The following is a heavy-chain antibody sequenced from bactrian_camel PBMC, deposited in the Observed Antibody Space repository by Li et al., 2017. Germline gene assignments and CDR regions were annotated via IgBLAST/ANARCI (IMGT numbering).Heavy chain of an antibody. CDR1: EFTIDGSD. D-gene: IGHD2*01. CDR3: AFRSGGTHVRCRQWGY. Sequence: HVQLVESGGGSVQAGGSMRLSCTASEFTIDGSDMAWYRSDQGNECELVAIIRIDGSTWYVDSVKGRFTISQDKAKNTGALQMNSLKYADTGAYYCAFRSGGTHVRCRQWGYWGQGTQVTVS. V-gene: IGHV3S55*01. J-gene: IGHJ6*01. CDR2: IRIDGST.